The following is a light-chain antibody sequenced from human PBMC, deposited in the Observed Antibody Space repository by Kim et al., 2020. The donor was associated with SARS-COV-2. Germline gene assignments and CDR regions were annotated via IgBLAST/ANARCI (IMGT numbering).Light chain of an antibody. CDR2: ENN. Sequence: GQKVTLPCSGRPSHIGNNLVSWYKQLPGTAPKVLIYENNKRPSGMPDRFSGSKSGTSATLCITGLQTGDEADYYCGTWDSSLSAYVFGTGTKVTVL. V-gene: IGLV1-51*01. J-gene: IGLJ1*01. CDR1: PSHIGNNL. CDR3: GTWDSSLSAYV.